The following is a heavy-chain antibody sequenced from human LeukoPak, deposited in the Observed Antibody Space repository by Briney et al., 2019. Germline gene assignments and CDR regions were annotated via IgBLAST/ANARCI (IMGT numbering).Heavy chain of an antibody. D-gene: IGHD3-10*01. CDR3: ARDTYLYGSGSYSGLDP. CDR1: GFTFSNYG. Sequence: HVASVKVSCKASGFTFSNYGISWVRQAPGQGLEWMGWFSADNGNTNYAQKFQGRVTTTTDTSTSTAYMELRSLRSDDTAMYYCARDTYLYGSGSYSGLDPWGQGTLVTVSS. CDR2: FSADNGNT. J-gene: IGHJ5*02. V-gene: IGHV1-18*01.